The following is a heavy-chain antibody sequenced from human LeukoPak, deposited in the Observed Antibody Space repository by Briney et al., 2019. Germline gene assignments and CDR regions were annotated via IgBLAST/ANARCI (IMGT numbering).Heavy chain of an antibody. Sequence: SETLSLTCTVSGGSISSYYWSWIRQPPGKGLEWIWYIYYSGSTNYNPSLKSRVTISVDTSKNQFSLKLSSVTAADTAVYYCAREKETAAGTIDYWGQGTLVTVSS. CDR2: IYYSGST. D-gene: IGHD6-13*01. J-gene: IGHJ4*02. CDR3: AREKETAAGTIDY. V-gene: IGHV4-59*12. CDR1: GGSISSYY.